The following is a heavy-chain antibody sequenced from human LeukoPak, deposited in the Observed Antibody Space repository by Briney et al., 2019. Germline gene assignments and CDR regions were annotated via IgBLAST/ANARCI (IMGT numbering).Heavy chain of an antibody. CDR3: AKDILAYCGGDCPFDY. V-gene: IGHV3-30*18. Sequence: GGSLRLSCTASGFTFSTYGMHWVRQAPGKGLEWLAIISYDGSNKYYVDSVKGRFTISRDNSKNTLYLQMNSLRAEDTAVYYCAKDILAYCGGDCPFDYWGQGTLVTVSS. CDR1: GFTFSTYG. D-gene: IGHD2-21*02. CDR2: ISYDGSNK. J-gene: IGHJ4*02.